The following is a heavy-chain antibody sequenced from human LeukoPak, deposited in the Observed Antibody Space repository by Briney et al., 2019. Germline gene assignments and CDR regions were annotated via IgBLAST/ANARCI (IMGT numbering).Heavy chain of an antibody. Sequence: SETLSLTCTDSGGSISSYYWSWIRQPPGKGLEWIGYIYYSGSTNYNPSLKSRVTISVDTSKNQFSLKLSSVTAADTAVYYCARSVYGGAFDIWGQGTMVTVSS. CDR1: GGSISSYY. D-gene: IGHD1-14*01. CDR2: IYYSGST. J-gene: IGHJ3*02. CDR3: ARSVYGGAFDI. V-gene: IGHV4-59*01.